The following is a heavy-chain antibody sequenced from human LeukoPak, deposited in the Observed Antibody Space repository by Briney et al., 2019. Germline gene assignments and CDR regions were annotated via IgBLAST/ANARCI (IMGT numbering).Heavy chain of an antibody. J-gene: IGHJ4*02. CDR3: ARGGNSSWDY. Sequence: GGSLRPSCAASGFIFSNYWMSWVRQAPGKGLEWVANIKPDGSEKYYVDSLKGRFTISRDNAKNSLYLQMNSLRVEDTAVYYCARGGNSSWDYWGQGALVTVSS. CDR1: GFIFSNYW. D-gene: IGHD6-6*01. V-gene: IGHV3-7*01. CDR2: IKPDGSEK.